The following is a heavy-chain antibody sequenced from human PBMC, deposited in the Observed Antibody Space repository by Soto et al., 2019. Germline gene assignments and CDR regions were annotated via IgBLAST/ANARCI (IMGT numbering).Heavy chain of an antibody. CDR3: ARVTYDILTDDAFDI. D-gene: IGHD3-9*01. J-gene: IGHJ3*02. V-gene: IGHV1-18*01. CDR1: GYTFTSYG. Sequence: ASVKVSCKASGYTFTSYGISWVRQAPGQGIEWMGWISAYNGNTNYAQKLQGRVTMTTDTSTSTAYMELRSLRSDDTAVYYCARVTYDILTDDAFDIWGQGTMVTVSS. CDR2: ISAYNGNT.